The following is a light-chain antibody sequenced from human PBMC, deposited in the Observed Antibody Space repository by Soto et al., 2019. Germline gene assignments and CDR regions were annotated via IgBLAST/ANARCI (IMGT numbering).Light chain of an antibody. J-gene: IGLJ2*01. Sequence: QSALTQPPSASGSPGQSVTISCPGTSSDVGAYNYVSWYQQHPGKAPKLMIYEVTKRPSGVPDRFSGSKSGNTASLTVSGLQAEDEADYYCSSYASSNNLVFGGGTKLTVL. V-gene: IGLV2-8*01. CDR3: SSYASSNNLV. CDR2: EVT. CDR1: SSDVGAYNY.